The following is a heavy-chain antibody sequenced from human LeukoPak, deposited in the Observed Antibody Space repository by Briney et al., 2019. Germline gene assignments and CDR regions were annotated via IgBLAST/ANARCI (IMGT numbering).Heavy chain of an antibody. CDR2: IWCDGSNK. J-gene: IGHJ5*02. D-gene: IGHD3-22*01. CDR3: AKGGNYYDGSGDTFDP. V-gene: IGHV3-33*06. CDR1: GFTFSSYG. Sequence: PGRALRLSCVASGFTFSSYGMHWVPPAPGKGLGWGALIWCDGSNKYYAGAVKGRFTISRDNSKNTLYLQMNSLRAEDTAVYCCAKGGNYYDGSGDTFDPWGQGTLVTVCS.